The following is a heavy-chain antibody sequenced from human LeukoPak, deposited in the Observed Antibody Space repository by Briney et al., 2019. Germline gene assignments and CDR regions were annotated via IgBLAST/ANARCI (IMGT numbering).Heavy chain of an antibody. J-gene: IGHJ4*02. CDR2: INHSGNT. V-gene: IGHV4-34*01. D-gene: IGHD2-15*01. CDR3: ARGFVASFDY. CDR1: GGSFSGYY. Sequence: SETLSLTCAVYGGSFSGYYWSWIRQPPGKGLEWIGEINHSGNTNYNPSLKSRVTISVDTSKNQFSLKLSSVTAADTAVYYCARGFVASFDYWGQGTLVTVSS.